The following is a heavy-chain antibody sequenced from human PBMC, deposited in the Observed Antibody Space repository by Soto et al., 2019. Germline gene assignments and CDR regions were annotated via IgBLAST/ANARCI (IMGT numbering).Heavy chain of an antibody. V-gene: IGHV3-43D*04. Sequence: GGSLRLSCAASGFTFDDYAMHWVRQAPGKGLEWVSLISWDGGSTYYADSVKGRFTISRDNSKNSLYLQMNSLRAEDTALYYCAKVQDTAMVERNYYYYGMDVWGQGTTVTVSS. D-gene: IGHD5-18*01. J-gene: IGHJ6*02. CDR1: GFTFDDYA. CDR3: AKVQDTAMVERNYYYYGMDV. CDR2: ISWDGGST.